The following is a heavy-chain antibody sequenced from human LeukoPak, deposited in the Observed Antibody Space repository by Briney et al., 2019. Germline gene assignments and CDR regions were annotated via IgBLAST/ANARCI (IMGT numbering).Heavy chain of an antibody. CDR1: GFTFSSYW. J-gene: IGHJ4*02. CDR2: INSDGSST. Sequence: GGSLRLSCAASGFTFSSYWMHWVRQAPGKGLVWVSRINSDGSSTSYADSVKGRFTISRDNAKDTLYLQMNSLRAEDTAVYYCARAGGYYYGSGSYYPIDYWGQGTLVTVSS. CDR3: ARAGGYYYGSGSYYPIDY. D-gene: IGHD3-10*01. V-gene: IGHV3-74*01.